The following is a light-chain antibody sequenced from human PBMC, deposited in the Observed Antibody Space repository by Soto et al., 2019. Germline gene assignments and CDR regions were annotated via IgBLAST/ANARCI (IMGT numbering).Light chain of an antibody. CDR2: KAS. CDR3: QQYNSYSHT. J-gene: IGKJ2*01. CDR1: QSISTW. V-gene: IGKV1-5*03. Sequence: DIQMTQSPSSLSASVGDRVTITCRASQSISTWLAWYQQKPGKAPKPLIYKASSLESGVPSRFSGSGSGTEFTLTISSLQPDDFATYYCQQYNSYSHTFGQGTKVDIK.